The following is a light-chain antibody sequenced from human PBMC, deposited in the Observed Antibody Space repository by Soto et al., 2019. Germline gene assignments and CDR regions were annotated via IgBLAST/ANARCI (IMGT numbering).Light chain of an antibody. V-gene: IGLV2-14*01. CDR3: SSYTSISTYV. CDR1: SRDVGGYNF. CDR2: DVT. Sequence: QPSPLAGSPGQSITHSCTGNSRDVGGYNFVSWYQQHPDKAPKLMIYDVTNRPSGVSNRFSGSKSGNTASLTISGLQAEDEADYYCSSYTSISTYVFGTGTKVT. J-gene: IGLJ1*01.